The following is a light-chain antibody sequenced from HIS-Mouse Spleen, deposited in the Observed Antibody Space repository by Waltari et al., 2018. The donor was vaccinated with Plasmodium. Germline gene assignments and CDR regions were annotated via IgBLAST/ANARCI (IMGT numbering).Light chain of an antibody. Sequence: EIVLTQSPATLSLSPGERATLSFIPRQSVSSYLAWYQQKPGKAPRLLIYEASNRATGIPARFSGSGSVTDFTRTISSLEPEEVAVYYCQQRSNWLTFGGGTKVEIK. J-gene: IGKJ4*01. CDR2: EAS. V-gene: IGKV3-11*01. CDR3: QQRSNWLT. CDR1: QSVSSY.